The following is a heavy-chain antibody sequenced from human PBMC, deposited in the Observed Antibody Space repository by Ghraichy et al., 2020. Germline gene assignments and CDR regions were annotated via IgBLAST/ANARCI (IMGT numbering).Heavy chain of an antibody. J-gene: IGHJ4*02. V-gene: IGHV3-7*01. CDR3: ASPPVPTYSSWD. CDR2: IKQDGSEK. Sequence: GGSLRLSCVASGFTFSTYWMSWVRQAPGKGLEWVANIKQDGSEKYYVDSVKGRFTISRDNAKNSLYLQMNSLRAEDTAVYYCASPPVPTYSSWDWGQGTLVTVSS. CDR1: GFTFSTYW. D-gene: IGHD3-22*01.